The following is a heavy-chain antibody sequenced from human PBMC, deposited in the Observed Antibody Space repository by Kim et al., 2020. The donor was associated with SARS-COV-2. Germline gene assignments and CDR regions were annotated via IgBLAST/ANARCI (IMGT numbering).Heavy chain of an antibody. J-gene: IGHJ5*02. CDR3: VRLLGWGRFDP. Sequence: TNYVDSVKGRINISRDNATTSLYLQMNSLRVEDTAVYYCVRLLGWGRFDPWGPGTLVTVSS. V-gene: IGHV3-7*01. D-gene: IGHD3-16*01. CDR2: T.